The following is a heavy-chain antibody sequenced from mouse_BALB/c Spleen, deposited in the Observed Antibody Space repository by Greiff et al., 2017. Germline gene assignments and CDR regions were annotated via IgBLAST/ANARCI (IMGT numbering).Heavy chain of an antibody. V-gene: IGHV1-54*01. CDR2: INPGSGGT. D-gene: IGHD2-1*01. CDR1: GYAFTNYL. J-gene: IGHJ3*01. CDR3: AGSKGNYDWLAY. Sequence: QVQLKQSGAELVRPGTSVKVSCKASGYAFTNYLIEWVKQRPGQGLEWIGVINPGSGGTNYNEKFKGKATLTADKSSSTAYMQLSSLTSDDSAVYFCAGSKGNYDWLAYWGQGTLVTVSA.